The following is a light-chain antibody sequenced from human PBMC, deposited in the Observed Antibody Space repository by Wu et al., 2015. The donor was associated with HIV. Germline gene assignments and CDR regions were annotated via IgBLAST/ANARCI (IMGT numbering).Light chain of an antibody. J-gene: IGKJ1*01. CDR2: GAS. Sequence: DIQMTQSPSAMSASVGDRVTITCRASQGISNYLAWFQQKPGKVPKRLIYGASSLQSGVPSRFGGSGSGTEFTLTISSLQPEDFATYYCLQHNTFPWTFGQGTKVEIK. CDR1: QGISNY. V-gene: IGKV1-17*03. CDR3: LQHNTFPWT.